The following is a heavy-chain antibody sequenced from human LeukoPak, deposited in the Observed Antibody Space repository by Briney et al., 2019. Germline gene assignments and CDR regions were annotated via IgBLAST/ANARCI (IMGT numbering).Heavy chain of an antibody. Sequence: SETLSLTCTVSGGSISSYYWSWIRQPPGKGLEWIGYIYYSGSTNYNPSLKSRVTISVDTSKNQFSLKLSSVTAADTAVYYCARDLLYCGGDCYYYGMDVWGQGTLVTVSS. CDR1: GGSISSYY. D-gene: IGHD2-21*01. V-gene: IGHV4-59*01. CDR2: IYYSGST. J-gene: IGHJ6*02. CDR3: ARDLLYCGGDCYYYGMDV.